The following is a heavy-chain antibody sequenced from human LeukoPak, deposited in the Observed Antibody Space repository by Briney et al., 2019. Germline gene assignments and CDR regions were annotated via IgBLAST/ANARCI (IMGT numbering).Heavy chain of an antibody. V-gene: IGHV3-9*01. CDR2: ISWNSGSI. J-gene: IGHJ4*02. CDR1: GFTFDGYA. Sequence: GGSLRLSCAASGFTFDGYAMHWVRQAPGKGLEWVSGISWNSGSIGYADSVKGRFTISRDNAKNSLYLQMNSLRAEDTAVYYCATPLDYYDRSDSHQGGDWGQGTLVTVSS. D-gene: IGHD3-22*01. CDR3: ATPLDYYDRSDSHQGGD.